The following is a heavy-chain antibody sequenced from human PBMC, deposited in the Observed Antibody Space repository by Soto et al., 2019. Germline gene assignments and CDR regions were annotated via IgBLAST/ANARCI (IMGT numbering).Heavy chain of an antibody. Sequence: VGSLRVCSAVSELNFVGHGVHWVSQAPGKGLEWVSGISGRGSSTYYADSVKGRFTISRDNSKNTLYLQMNSLRAEDTAGYYCAKVLQFYDTPYGLDFWGQGTTVTV. CDR1: ELNFVGHG. CDR3: AKVLQFYDTPYGLDF. D-gene: IGHD3-22*01. CDR2: ISGRGSST. J-gene: IGHJ6*01. V-gene: IGHV3-23*01.